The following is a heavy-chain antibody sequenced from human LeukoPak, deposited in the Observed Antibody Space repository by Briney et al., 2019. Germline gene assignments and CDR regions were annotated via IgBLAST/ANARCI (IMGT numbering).Heavy chain of an antibody. D-gene: IGHD4-17*01. CDR3: ATDYGPSGLTLGY. J-gene: IGHJ4*02. CDR2: INHSGST. V-gene: IGHV4-34*01. CDR1: GGSFSGYY. Sequence: SETLSLTCAVYGGSFSGYYWSWIRQPPGKGLEWMGEINHSGSTNYNPSLKSRVTISVDTSKTQFSLKLSSVTAADTAVYYCATDYGPSGLTLGYWGQGTLVTVSS.